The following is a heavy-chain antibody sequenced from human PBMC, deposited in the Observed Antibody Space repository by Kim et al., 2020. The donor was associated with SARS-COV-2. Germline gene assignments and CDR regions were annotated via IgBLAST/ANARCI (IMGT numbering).Heavy chain of an antibody. CDR1: GFTVTTYW. D-gene: IGHD4-4*01. Sequence: GGSLRLSCAASGFTVTTYWMHWVRQAPGKGLVWVSRIKSEGTGISYADSVKSRFTISRDNANNTLYLQMDNLRDEDTAGYYCASDTVLYGLDVWGQGTTVTVSS. CDR2: IKSEGTGI. V-gene: IGHV3-74*01. CDR3: ASDTVLYGLDV. J-gene: IGHJ6*02.